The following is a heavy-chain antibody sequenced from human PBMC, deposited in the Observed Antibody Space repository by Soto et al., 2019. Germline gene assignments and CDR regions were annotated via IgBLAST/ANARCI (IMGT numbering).Heavy chain of an antibody. CDR3: AGLSAAWFDP. CDR1: GGSVSSGSYY. D-gene: IGHD6-19*01. V-gene: IGHV4-61*01. CDR2: IYHSGST. J-gene: IGHJ5*02. Sequence: QVQLQESGPGLVKPSETLSLTCTVSGGSVSSGSYYWGWIRQPPGKGLEWIGYIYHSGSTNYNPSRKSRVTISVDTSKNTCPLSLTSVTAADTAVYYCAGLSAAWFDPGAQGPLVTVAS.